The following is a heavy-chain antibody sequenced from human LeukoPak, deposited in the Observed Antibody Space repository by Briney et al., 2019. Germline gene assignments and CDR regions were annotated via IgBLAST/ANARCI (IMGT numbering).Heavy chain of an antibody. D-gene: IGHD6-13*01. V-gene: IGHV3-7*01. CDR1: GFTFSSYW. J-gene: IGHJ6*03. CDR2: IKQDGSEK. Sequence: PGGSLRLSCAASGFTFSSYWMGWVRQAPGKGLEWVANIKQDGSEKYYVDSVKGRFTISRDNAKNSLYLQMNSLRAEDTAVYYCARLNRDGSSWYYYYYYMDVWGKGTTVTVSS. CDR3: ARLNRDGSSWYYYYYYMDV.